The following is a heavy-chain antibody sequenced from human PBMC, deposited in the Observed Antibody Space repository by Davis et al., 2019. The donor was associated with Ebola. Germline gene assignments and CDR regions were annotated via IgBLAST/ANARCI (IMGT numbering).Heavy chain of an antibody. CDR3: ARDGEMGAPVADAFDI. J-gene: IGHJ3*02. V-gene: IGHV3-33*08. D-gene: IGHD1-26*01. CDR1: GFTFSSYG. Sequence: PGGSLRLSCAASGFTFSSYGMHWVRQAPGKGLEWVAVIWYDGSNKYYADSVKGRFTISRDNSKNTLYLQMNSLRAEDTAVYYCARDGEMGAPVADAFDIWGQGTMVTVSS. CDR2: IWYDGSNK.